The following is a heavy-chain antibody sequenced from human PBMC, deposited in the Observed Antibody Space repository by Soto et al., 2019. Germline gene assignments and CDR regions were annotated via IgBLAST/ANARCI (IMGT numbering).Heavy chain of an antibody. D-gene: IGHD6-6*01. Sequence: QVQLVQSGAEVKKPGASVKVSCKASGYTFTSYDINWVRQATGQGLEWMGWMNPNSGNTGYAQKFRGRVTMTRNTSISTAYMELSSLRSEDKAVYYCARPKYSTYGMDVWGQGTTVTVSS. V-gene: IGHV1-8*01. J-gene: IGHJ6*02. CDR3: ARPKYSTYGMDV. CDR1: GYTFTSYD. CDR2: MNPNSGNT.